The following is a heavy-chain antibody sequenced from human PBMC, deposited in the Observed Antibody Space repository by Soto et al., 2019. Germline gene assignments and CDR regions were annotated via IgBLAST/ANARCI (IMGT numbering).Heavy chain of an antibody. Sequence: SVKVSCKASGGTFSSYGISWVRQAPGQGLEWMGGIIPVFGTANYAQKFQGRVTITADESTSTAYVEVSSLRSEDTAVYYCARGYIAASYDFDVWGQGTTVTVSS. D-gene: IGHD6-13*01. CDR2: IIPVFGTA. CDR1: GGTFSSYG. J-gene: IGHJ6*02. V-gene: IGHV1-69*13. CDR3: ARGYIAASYDFDV.